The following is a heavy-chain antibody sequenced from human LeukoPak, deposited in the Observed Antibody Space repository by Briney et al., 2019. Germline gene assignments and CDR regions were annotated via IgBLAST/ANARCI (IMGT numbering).Heavy chain of an antibody. CDR3: ATDTGSYYDTRGPRRRDPYYHYMDV. J-gene: IGHJ6*03. D-gene: IGHD3-22*01. CDR1: GSSISSYY. CDR2: IYTSGST. Sequence: PSETLSLTCTVSGSSISSYYWSWIRQPAGKGLEWIGRIYTSGSTNYNPSLKSRVTMSVDTSENQFSLKLSSVTAADTAVYYCATDTGSYYDTRGPRRRDPYYHYMDVWGKGTTVIVSS. V-gene: IGHV4-4*07.